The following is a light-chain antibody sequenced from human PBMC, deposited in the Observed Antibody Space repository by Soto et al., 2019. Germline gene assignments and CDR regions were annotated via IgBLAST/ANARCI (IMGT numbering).Light chain of an antibody. Sequence: DIVMTQSPDSLAVSLGERATINCKSTQSVLYSSNNKNYLAWYQQKVGQPPKLLIYWASTRESGVPDRFSGSGSGTGFTLTISSLKAEDVAVYYCQQYYTSPITFGQGTRLEIK. J-gene: IGKJ5*01. CDR1: QSVLYSSNNKNY. CDR2: WAS. V-gene: IGKV4-1*01. CDR3: QQYYTSPIT.